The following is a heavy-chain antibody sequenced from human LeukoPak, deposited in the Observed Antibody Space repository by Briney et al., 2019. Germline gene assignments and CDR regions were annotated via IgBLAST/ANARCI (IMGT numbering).Heavy chain of an antibody. J-gene: IGHJ4*02. CDR3: ARGGKYYYGSGKPFDY. Sequence: ASVKVSCKASGYTFTDYYMHWVRQAPGQGLEWIGWISPDSGRTGFAQKFQGRVTITADESTSTAYMELSSLRSEDTAVYYCARGGKYYYGSGKPFDYWGQGTLVTVSS. D-gene: IGHD3-10*01. CDR2: ISPDSGRT. V-gene: IGHV1-2*02. CDR1: GYTFTDYY.